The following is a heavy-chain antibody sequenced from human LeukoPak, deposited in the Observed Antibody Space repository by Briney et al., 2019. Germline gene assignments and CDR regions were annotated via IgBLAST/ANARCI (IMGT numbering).Heavy chain of an antibody. Sequence: PGGSLRLSCAASGFTFSSYEMNWVRQAPGKGLEWVSYISSSGSIIYYADSVKGRFTISRDNAKNSLYLQMNSLRAEDTAVYYCAREGAVRCYYFDCWGPGTLVTVSS. CDR1: GFTFSSYE. CDR3: AREGAVRCYYFDC. V-gene: IGHV3-48*03. CDR2: ISSSGSII. J-gene: IGHJ4*02. D-gene: IGHD1-26*01.